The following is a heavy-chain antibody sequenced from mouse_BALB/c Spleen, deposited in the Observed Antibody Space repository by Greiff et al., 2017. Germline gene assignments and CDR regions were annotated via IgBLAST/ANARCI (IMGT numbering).Heavy chain of an antibody. CDR1: GFNIKDTY. CDR2: IDPANGNT. CDR3: ARDITTVGAY. D-gene: IGHD1-1*01. J-gene: IGHJ3*01. V-gene: IGHV14-3*02. Sequence: EVKLQESGAELVKPGASVKLSCTASGFNIKDTYMHWVKQRPEQGLEWIGRIDPANGNTKYDPKFQGKATITADTSSNTAYLQLSSLTSEDTAVYYCARDITTVGAYWGQGTLVTVSA.